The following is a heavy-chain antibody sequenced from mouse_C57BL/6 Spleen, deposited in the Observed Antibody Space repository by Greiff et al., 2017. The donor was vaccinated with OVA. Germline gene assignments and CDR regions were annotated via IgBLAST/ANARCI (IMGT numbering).Heavy chain of an antibody. CDR3: ARDYYAMDY. Sequence: VQLQQSGGGLVKPGGSLKLSCAASGFTFSDYGMHWVRQAPEKGLEWVAYISSGSSTIYYAATVKGRFTISRDNAKNTLFLQMTSLRSEDTAMYYCARDYYAMDYWGQGTSVTVSS. V-gene: IGHV5-17*01. CDR2: ISSGSSTI. J-gene: IGHJ4*01. CDR1: GFTFSDYG.